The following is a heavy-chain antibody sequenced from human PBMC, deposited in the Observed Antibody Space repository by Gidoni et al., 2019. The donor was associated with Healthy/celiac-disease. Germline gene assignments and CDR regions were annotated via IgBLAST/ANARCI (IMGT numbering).Heavy chain of an antibody. CDR3: TTDLQGEYYGMDV. CDR2: IKSKTDGGTT. J-gene: IGHJ6*02. V-gene: IGHV3-15*01. D-gene: IGHD3-16*01. CDR1: GITPRQAW. Sequence: EVQLVESGGGLVKHGGSLRLPCAVSGITPRQAWYSWVRQAPGKGLEWVGSIKSKTDGGTTDYAAPVKGRFTISRDDSKNTLYLQMNSLKTEDTDVYYCTTDLQGEYYGMDVWGQGTTVTVSS.